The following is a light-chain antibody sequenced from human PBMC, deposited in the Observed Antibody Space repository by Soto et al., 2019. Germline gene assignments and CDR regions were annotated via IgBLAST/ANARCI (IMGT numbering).Light chain of an antibody. J-gene: IGLJ3*02. CDR2: EVS. Sequence: QSALTQPPSVSGSPGQSGTISCTGTGSDVGSYNRVSWYQQPPGTAPKLMIFEVSNRPSGVPDRFFGSKSGNTASLTISGLQAEDEADYYCSSFTSSNTWVFVGGTKLTVL. V-gene: IGLV2-18*02. CDR3: SSFTSSNTWV. CDR1: GSDVGSYNR.